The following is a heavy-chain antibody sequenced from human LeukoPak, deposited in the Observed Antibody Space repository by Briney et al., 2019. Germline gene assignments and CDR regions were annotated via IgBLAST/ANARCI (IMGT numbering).Heavy chain of an antibody. V-gene: IGHV4-61*01. Sequence: SETLSLTCTVSGGSISSSSYYWSWIRQPPGKGLEWIGYIYYSGSTNYNPSLKSRVTISVDTSKNQFSLKLSSVTAADTAVYYCARGTYSGSSDYWGQGTLVTVSS. J-gene: IGHJ4*02. CDR3: ARGTYSGSSDY. CDR1: GGSISSSSYY. D-gene: IGHD1-26*01. CDR2: IYYSGST.